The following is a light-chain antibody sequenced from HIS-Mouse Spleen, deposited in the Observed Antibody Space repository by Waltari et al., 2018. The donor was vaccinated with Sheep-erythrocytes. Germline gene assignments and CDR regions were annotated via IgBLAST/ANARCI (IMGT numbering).Light chain of an antibody. Sequence: DLQLPQSPSFLSASVGDRVTITCRASQGISSYLAWYQQTPGKAPKLLIYAASTLQSGVPSRFSGSGSGTEFTLTISSLQPEDFATYYCQQLNSYPHTFGQGTKLEIK. CDR3: QQLNSYPHT. CDR2: AAS. V-gene: IGKV1-9*01. J-gene: IGKJ2*01. CDR1: QGISSY.